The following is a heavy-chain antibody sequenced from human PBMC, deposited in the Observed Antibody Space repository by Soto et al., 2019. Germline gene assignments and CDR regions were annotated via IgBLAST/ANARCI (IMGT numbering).Heavy chain of an antibody. CDR1: GGSISSYY. Sequence: TLSLTCTVSGGSISSYYWSWIRQPPGKGLEWIGYFYYSGSTNYNPSLKSRVTISVDTSKNQFSLKLSSVTAADTAVYYCARGTLTSYFDYWGQGTLVTVSS. J-gene: IGHJ4*02. V-gene: IGHV4-59*01. CDR3: ARGTLTSYFDY. CDR2: FYYSGST.